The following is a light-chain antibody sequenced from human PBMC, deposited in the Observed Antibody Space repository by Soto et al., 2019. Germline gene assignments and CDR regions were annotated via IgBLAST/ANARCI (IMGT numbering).Light chain of an antibody. CDR1: QSLAYIDGNTY. J-gene: IGKJ2*01. CDR2: KVS. Sequence: EVVMTQSPLSLPVTLGQPASISCRSSQSLAYIDGNTYLSWLQQRTGQSPRRLIYKVSNRESGVAARFLSSGSGANYPLIISRVEPEDVGVSYCMQGKNWPPYTFGQGTKLEIK. V-gene: IGKV2-30*01. CDR3: MQGKNWPPYT.